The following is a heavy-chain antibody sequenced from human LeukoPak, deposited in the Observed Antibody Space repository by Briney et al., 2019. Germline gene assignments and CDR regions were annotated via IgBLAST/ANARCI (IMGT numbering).Heavy chain of an antibody. D-gene: IGHD6-13*01. CDR2: ISGSGGST. CDR3: AKDTGRDSSSFRRGAFDI. CDR1: GFTFSSYA. V-gene: IGHV3-23*01. J-gene: IGHJ4*01. Sequence: GGSLRLSCAASGFTFSSYAMSWVRQAPGKGLEWVSAISGSGGSTYYADSVKGRFTISRDNSKNTLYLQMNSLRAEDTAVYYCAKDTGRDSSSFRRGAFDIWGQGTLVTVSS.